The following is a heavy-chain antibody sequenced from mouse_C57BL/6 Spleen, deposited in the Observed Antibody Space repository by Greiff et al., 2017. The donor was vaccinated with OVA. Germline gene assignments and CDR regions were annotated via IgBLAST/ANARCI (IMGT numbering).Heavy chain of an antibody. Sequence: VKLMESGAELVKPGASVKISCKASGYAFSSYWMNWVKQRPGKGLEWIGQIYPGDGDTNYNGKFKGKATLTADKSSSTAYMQLSSLTSEDSAVYFCARSGGSPYWYFDVWGTGTTVTVSS. CDR2: IYPGDGDT. V-gene: IGHV1-80*01. CDR1: GYAFSSYW. D-gene: IGHD1-1*01. CDR3: ARSGGSPYWYFDV. J-gene: IGHJ1*03.